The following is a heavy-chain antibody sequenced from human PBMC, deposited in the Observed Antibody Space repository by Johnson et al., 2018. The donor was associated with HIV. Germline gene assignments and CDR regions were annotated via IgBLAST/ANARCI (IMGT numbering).Heavy chain of an antibody. CDR1: GFTFDDYG. CDR3: AREHVRKTYYNFWSGYYTDAFDI. J-gene: IGHJ3*02. CDR2: INWHGGST. Sequence: VQLVESGGGVVRPGGSLRLSCAASGFTFDDYGMSWVRQAPGKGLEWVSGINWHGGSTGYADSVKGRFTISRDNAKNSLYLQMNSLRAEDTALYYCAREHVRKTYYNFWSGYYTDAFDIWGQGTMVTVSS. V-gene: IGHV3-20*04. D-gene: IGHD3-3*01.